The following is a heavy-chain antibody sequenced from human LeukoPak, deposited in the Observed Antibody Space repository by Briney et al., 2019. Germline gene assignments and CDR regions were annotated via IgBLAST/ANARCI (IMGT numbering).Heavy chain of an antibody. CDR3: AIDVLGGTCGFDD. D-gene: IGHD2-8*02. V-gene: IGHV1-18*01. CDR2: IGADSANT. Sequence: ASVKVSLKASGYPFTSNGISWVRQAPGQGLEWMGLIGADSANTKYAQNLQGRVTMTADSSTTTVYMELRSLRSDDTAVYYCAIDVLGGTCGFDDWGQGTLVTVSS. CDR1: GYPFTSNG. J-gene: IGHJ4*02.